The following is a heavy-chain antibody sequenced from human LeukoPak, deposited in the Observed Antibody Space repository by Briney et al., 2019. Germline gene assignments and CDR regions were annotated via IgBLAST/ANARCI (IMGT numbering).Heavy chain of an antibody. J-gene: IGHJ6*03. V-gene: IGHV1-2*02. Sequence: ASVKVSCKASGYTFTSYYMHWVRQAPGQGLEWMGWINPNSGGTNYAQKFQGRVTMTTDTSISTAYMELSRLRSAGTAVYYCATTVTYYDYMEVWGKGATGTVSS. D-gene: IGHD4-17*01. CDR2: INPNSGGT. CDR1: GYTFTSYY. CDR3: ATTVTYYDYMEV.